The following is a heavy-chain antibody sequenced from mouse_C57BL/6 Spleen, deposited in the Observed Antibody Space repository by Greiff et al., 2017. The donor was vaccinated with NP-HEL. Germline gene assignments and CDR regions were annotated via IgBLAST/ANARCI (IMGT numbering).Heavy chain of an antibody. D-gene: IGHD1-1*01. CDR2: IDPSDSYT. V-gene: IGHV1-50*01. CDR3: ATLITTASAGYFDY. J-gene: IGHJ2*01. CDR1: GYTFTSYW. Sequence: QVQLQQPGAELVKPGASVKLSCKASGYTFTSYWMQWVKQRPGQGLEWIGEIDPSDSYTNYNQKFKGKATLTVDTSSSTAYMQLSSLTSEDSAVYDCATLITTASAGYFDYWGQGTTLTVSS.